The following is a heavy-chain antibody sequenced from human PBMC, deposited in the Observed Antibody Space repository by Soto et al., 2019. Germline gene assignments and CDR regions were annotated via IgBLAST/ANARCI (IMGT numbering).Heavy chain of an antibody. V-gene: IGHV1-18*01. J-gene: IGHJ4*02. CDR1: GYTFRNFG. Sequence: QIQLLQSGAEVKKPGASVKVTCKASGYTFRNFGISWVRQATGQGLEWMGWIRAYNANANYAQKFQGRLTMTADTSTSTAYMELRSLRSDDTAVYYCARENSYFDYWGQGTLVTVSS. CDR2: IRAYNANA. CDR3: ARENSYFDY.